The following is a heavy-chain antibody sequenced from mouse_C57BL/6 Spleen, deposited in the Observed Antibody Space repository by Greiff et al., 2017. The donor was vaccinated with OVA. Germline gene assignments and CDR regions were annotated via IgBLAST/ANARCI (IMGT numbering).Heavy chain of an antibody. V-gene: IGHV1-69*01. Sequence: QVQLQQPGAELVMPGASVKLSCKASGYTFTSYWIHWVKQRPGQGLEWIGEIDPSDSYTNYNQKFKGKSTLTVDKSSSTAYMQLSSLTSEDSAVYYCARFYGNYYAMDYWGQGTSVTVSS. J-gene: IGHJ4*01. D-gene: IGHD2-1*01. CDR2: IDPSDSYT. CDR1: GYTFTSYW. CDR3: ARFYGNYYAMDY.